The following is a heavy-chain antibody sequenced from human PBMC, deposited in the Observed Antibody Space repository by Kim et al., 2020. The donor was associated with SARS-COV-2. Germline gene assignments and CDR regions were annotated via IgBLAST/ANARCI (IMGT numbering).Heavy chain of an antibody. D-gene: IGHD3-3*01. J-gene: IGHJ3*02. CDR3: AKDPVTYYDFWSGPPHDAFDI. Sequence: FTISRDNSKNTLYLQMNSLRAEDTAVYYCAKDPVTYYDFWSGPPHDAFDIWGQGTMVTVSS. V-gene: IGHV3-23*01.